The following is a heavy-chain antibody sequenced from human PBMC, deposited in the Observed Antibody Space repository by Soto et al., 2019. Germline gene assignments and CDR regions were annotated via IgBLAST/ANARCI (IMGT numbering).Heavy chain of an antibody. V-gene: IGHV3-11*01. D-gene: IGHD1-1*01. J-gene: IGHJ5*01. Sequence: GGSLRLSCAASGFTFRDYYMSWIRQAPGKGLEWISYIHSSGSTIYYADSVKGRFTISRDNAKNSLYLQMNSLRAEDTAIYYCETTVNWNEFDPWGQGTMVTVSS. CDR3: ETTVNWNEFDP. CDR1: GFTFRDYY. CDR2: IHSSGSTI.